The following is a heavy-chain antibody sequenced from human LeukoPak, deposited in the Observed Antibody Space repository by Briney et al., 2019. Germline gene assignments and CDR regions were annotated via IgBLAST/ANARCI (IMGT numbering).Heavy chain of an antibody. V-gene: IGHV3-21*01. D-gene: IGHD3-10*01. CDR1: GFTFNDYG. J-gene: IGHJ5*02. Sequence: GGSLRLSCAASGFTFNDYGVNWVRQAPGMGLEWVSSISSSGVYIYYADSLKGRFTISRDNAKNSLYLQMNSLRAEDTAIYFCARDFRIYYGSGIYGSRFDLWGEGALVTVSS. CDR2: ISSSGVYI. CDR3: ARDFRIYYGSGIYGSRFDL.